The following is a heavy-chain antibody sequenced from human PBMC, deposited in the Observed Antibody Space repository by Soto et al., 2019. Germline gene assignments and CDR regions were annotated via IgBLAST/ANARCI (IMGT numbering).Heavy chain of an antibody. V-gene: IGHV4-34*01. CDR2: INHSGST. J-gene: IGHJ4*02. CDR1: GGSFSGYY. Sequence: SETLSLTCAVYGGSFSGYYWSWIRQPPGKGLEWIGEINHSGSTNYNPSLKSRVTISVDTSKNQFSLKLSSVTTADTDVYYCARGAIEYSSSSLDYWGQGTLVTVSS. CDR3: ARGAIEYSSSSLDY. D-gene: IGHD6-6*01.